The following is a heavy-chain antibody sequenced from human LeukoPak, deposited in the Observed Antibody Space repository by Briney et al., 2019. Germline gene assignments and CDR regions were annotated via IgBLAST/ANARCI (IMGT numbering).Heavy chain of an antibody. CDR3: AKDYRWCFRAYYFDY. CDR2: IRYDGSNK. Sequence: GGSLRLSCAASGFTFSSYGMHWVRQAPGKGLEWVAFIRYDGSNKYYADSVKGRFTISRDNSKNTLYLQMNSLRAEDTAVYYCAKDYRWCFRAYYFDYWGQGTLVTVSS. J-gene: IGHJ4*02. D-gene: IGHD2-8*02. CDR1: GFTFSSYG. V-gene: IGHV3-30*02.